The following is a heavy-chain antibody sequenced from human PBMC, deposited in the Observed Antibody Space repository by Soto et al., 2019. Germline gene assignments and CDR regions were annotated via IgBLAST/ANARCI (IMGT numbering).Heavy chain of an antibody. CDR3: ARDGSELLWFGELLYPTGLHDY. D-gene: IGHD3-10*01. J-gene: IGHJ4*02. V-gene: IGHV3-30-3*01. CDR2: ISYDGSNK. CDR1: GFTFSSYA. Sequence: GGSLRLSCAASGFTFSSYAMHWVRQAPGKGLEWVAVISYDGSNKYYADSVKGRFTISRDNSKNTLYLQMNSLRAEDTAVYYCARDGSELLWFGELLYPTGLHDYWGQGTLVTVSS.